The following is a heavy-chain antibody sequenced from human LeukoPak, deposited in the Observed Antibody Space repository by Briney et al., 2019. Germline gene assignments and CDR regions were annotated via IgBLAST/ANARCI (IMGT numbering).Heavy chain of an antibody. CDR2: ISGSGGST. Sequence: GGSLRPSCAASGFTFSSYAMSWVRQAPGKGLEWVSAISGSGGSTYYADSVKGRFTISRDNYKNTLYLQMNSLRAEDTAVYYCATPSTNWNYEQFDYWGQGTLVTVSS. D-gene: IGHD1-7*01. J-gene: IGHJ4*02. CDR1: GFTFSSYA. V-gene: IGHV3-23*01. CDR3: ATPSTNWNYEQFDY.